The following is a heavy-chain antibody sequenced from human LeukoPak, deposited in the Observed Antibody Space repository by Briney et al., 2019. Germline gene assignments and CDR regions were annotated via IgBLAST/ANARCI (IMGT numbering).Heavy chain of an antibody. D-gene: IGHD3-22*01. CDR1: GFAFSSYG. Sequence: PGGSLRLSCAASGFAFSSYGMHWVRQAPGKGLEWMAVISYDGSNKYYADSVKGRFTISRDNSKNTLYLQMNSLRAGDTAVYYCAKDGAYYYDSSGYFDYWGQGTLVTVSS. CDR3: AKDGAYYYDSSGYFDY. CDR2: ISYDGSNK. V-gene: IGHV3-30*18. J-gene: IGHJ4*02.